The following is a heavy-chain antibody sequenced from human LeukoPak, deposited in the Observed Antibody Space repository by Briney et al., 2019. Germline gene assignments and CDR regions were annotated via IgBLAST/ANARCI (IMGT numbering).Heavy chain of an antibody. CDR3: ACYYDNSFDY. J-gene: IGHJ4*02. V-gene: IGHV4-30-4*01. Sequence: SETLSLTCTVSGGSISSGDYYWSWIRQPPGKGPEWIGYIYYSGSTYYNPSLKSRVTISVDTSKNQFSLKLSSATAADTAVYYCACYYDNSFDYWGQGTLVTVSS. CDR1: GGSISSGDYY. D-gene: IGHD3-22*01. CDR2: IYYSGST.